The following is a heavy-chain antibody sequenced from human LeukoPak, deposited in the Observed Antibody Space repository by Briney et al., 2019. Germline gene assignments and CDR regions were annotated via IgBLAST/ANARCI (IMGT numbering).Heavy chain of an antibody. Sequence: PGGSLRLSCAASGFTVSSNYMSWVRQAPGKGLEWVSVIYSGGSTYYADSVKGRFTISRDNSKNTLYLQMNSLRAEDTAVYYCARDIATTNWNDPPKGYWGQGTLVTVSS. J-gene: IGHJ4*02. V-gene: IGHV3-53*01. CDR1: GFTVSSNY. CDR2: IYSGGST. CDR3: ARDIATTNWNDPPKGY. D-gene: IGHD1-20*01.